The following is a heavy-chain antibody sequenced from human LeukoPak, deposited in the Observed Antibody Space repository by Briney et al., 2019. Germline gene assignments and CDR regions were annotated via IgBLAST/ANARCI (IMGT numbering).Heavy chain of an antibody. J-gene: IGHJ6*03. CDR1: GGSISTYY. V-gene: IGHV4-4*08. CDR2: IYSSGST. Sequence: SETLSLTCSVSGGSISTYYWSWIRQPPGKGLEWIGYIYSSGSTKYNPSLSSRVSMSVDMSKNQLSLRLSFVTAADTAVYYCARQAQYYDISTTHYKDYYYHYMDVWGKGTTVTVSS. CDR3: ARQAQYYDISTTHYKDYYYHYMDV. D-gene: IGHD3-9*01.